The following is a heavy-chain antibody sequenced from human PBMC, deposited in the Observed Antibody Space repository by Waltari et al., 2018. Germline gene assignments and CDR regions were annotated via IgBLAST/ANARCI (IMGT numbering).Heavy chain of an antibody. CDR2: IYHSGST. D-gene: IGHD3-10*01. V-gene: IGHV4-38-2*02. CDR3: ASGVSND. CDR1: AYSISSGYY. Sequence: QVQLQESGPGLVKPSETLSLTCTVSAYSISSGYYWGWIRQPPGKGLEWIGSIYHSGSTYYNPSPTSRVTMSVDASKNQFSLKLTSVTAADTAVYYCASGVSNDWGQGTLVTVSS. J-gene: IGHJ4*02.